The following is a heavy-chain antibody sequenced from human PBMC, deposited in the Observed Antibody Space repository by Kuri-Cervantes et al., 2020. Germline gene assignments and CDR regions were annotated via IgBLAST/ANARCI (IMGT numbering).Heavy chain of an antibody. CDR2: LYYTERT. Sequence: SETLSLTCTVSGGSISSARYYWGWIRQPPGKGLEWIGSLYYTERTYYNPSLNSRVTISVDTSKNQFSLKLSSVTAADTAVYYCARGGTYYYGSGSSAGNWFDPWGQGTLVTVSS. D-gene: IGHD3-10*01. V-gene: IGHV4-39*01. J-gene: IGHJ5*02. CDR3: ARGGTYYYGSGSSAGNWFDP. CDR1: GGSISSARYY.